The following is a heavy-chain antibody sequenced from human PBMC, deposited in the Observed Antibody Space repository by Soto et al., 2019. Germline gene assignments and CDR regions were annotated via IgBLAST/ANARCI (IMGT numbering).Heavy chain of an antibody. Sequence: QGQLAESGGGVVQPGTSLRLSCVASGFTFSGSGMHWVRQAPGKGLEWVAVLSYDGSLKYYADSVKGRFTISRDNAKSTLYLQMNSLRAEDTAVYHCARDHSSSGLNWYFDLWGRGTLVTVSS. CDR2: LSYDGSLK. J-gene: IGHJ2*01. V-gene: IGHV3-30*03. CDR3: ARDHSSSGLNWYFDL. CDR1: GFTFSGSG. D-gene: IGHD6-19*01.